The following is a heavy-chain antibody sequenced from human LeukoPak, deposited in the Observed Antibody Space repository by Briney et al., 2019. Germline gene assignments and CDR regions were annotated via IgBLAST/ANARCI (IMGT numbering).Heavy chain of an antibody. J-gene: IGHJ6*02. V-gene: IGHV3-48*03. Sequence: GGSLRLSCAASGFTFSSYEMNWVRQAPGKGLEWVSYISSSGSTIYYADSVKGRFTISRDNAKNSLYLQMNSLRAEDTAVYYCARDRTAFGVVTYYGMDVWGQGTTVTVPS. D-gene: IGHD3-3*01. CDR3: ARDRTAFGVVTYYGMDV. CDR2: ISSSGSTI. CDR1: GFTFSSYE.